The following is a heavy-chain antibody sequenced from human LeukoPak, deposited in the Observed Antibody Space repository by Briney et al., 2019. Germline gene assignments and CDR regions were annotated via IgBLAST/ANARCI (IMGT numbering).Heavy chain of an antibody. CDR3: ARGTLRMATAIGYYFDY. D-gene: IGHD5-18*01. Sequence: ASVKVSCKASGYTFTSYDINWVRQATGQGLEWMGWVNPNSGHTGYAQKFQGRVTMTRNTSISTAYMELSSLTSEDTAVYYCARGTLRMATAIGYYFDYWGQGTLVTVSS. CDR2: VNPNSGHT. CDR1: GYTFTSYD. J-gene: IGHJ4*02. V-gene: IGHV1-8*01.